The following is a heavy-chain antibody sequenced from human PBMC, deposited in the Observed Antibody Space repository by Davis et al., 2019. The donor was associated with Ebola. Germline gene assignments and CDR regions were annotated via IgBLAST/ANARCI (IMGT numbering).Heavy chain of an antibody. Sequence: MPSETLSLTCTVSGGSISSSSYYWGWIRQPPGKGLEWIGSIYYSGSTYYNPSLKSRVTISVDTSKNQFSLKLSSVTAADTAVYYCAKLATEVHYIYWYFDLWGRGTLVTVSS. D-gene: IGHD2-21*02. CDR3: AKLATEVHYIYWYFDL. CDR2: IYYSGST. J-gene: IGHJ2*01. V-gene: IGHV4-39*01. CDR1: GGSISSSSYY.